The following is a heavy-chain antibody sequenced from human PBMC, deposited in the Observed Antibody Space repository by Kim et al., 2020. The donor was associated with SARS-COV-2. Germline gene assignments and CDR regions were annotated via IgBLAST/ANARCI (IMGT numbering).Heavy chain of an antibody. CDR1: GFTFSSYG. J-gene: IGHJ6*02. Sequence: GGSLRLSCAASGFTFSSYGMHWVRQAPGKGLEWVAVIWYDGSNKYYADSVKGRFTISRDNSKNTLYLQMNSLRAEDTAVYYCAKDSSLLWFGESYYYGMDVWGQGTTVTVSS. V-gene: IGHV3-33*06. CDR3: AKDSSLLWFGESYYYGMDV. CDR2: IWYDGSNK. D-gene: IGHD3-10*01.